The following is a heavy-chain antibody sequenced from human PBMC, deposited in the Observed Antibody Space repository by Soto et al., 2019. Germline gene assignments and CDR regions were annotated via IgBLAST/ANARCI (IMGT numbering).Heavy chain of an antibody. CDR1: GGSISTDY. CDR3: ARSVTSRVP. Sequence: SENLSLTCTVSGGSISTDYWNWIRQPPGKGLEWIGYIYYSGNTNYNPSLKSRVSISLDMSKKQFSLKLRSVTAADTAVYYCARSVTSRVPRGQGSLVTVS. V-gene: IGHV4-59*01. J-gene: IGHJ5*02. D-gene: IGHD4-17*01. CDR2: IYYSGNT.